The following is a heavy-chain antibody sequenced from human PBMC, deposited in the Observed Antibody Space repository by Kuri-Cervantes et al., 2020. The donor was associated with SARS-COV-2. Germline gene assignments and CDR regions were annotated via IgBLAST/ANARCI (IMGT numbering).Heavy chain of an antibody. CDR1: GGSISSGGYY. Sequence: SETLSLTCTVSGGSISSGGYYWSWIRQHPGKGLEWIGYIYYSGSTNYNPSLKSRVTISVDTSKNQFSLKLSSVTAADTAVYYCARSSLIAAAGADWFDPWGQGTLVTSPQ. CDR3: ARSSLIAAAGADWFDP. V-gene: IGHV4-61*08. D-gene: IGHD6-13*01. J-gene: IGHJ5*02. CDR2: IYYSGST.